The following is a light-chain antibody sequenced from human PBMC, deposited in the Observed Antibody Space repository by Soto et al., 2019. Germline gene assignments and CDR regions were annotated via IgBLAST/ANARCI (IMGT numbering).Light chain of an antibody. CDR3: SSYTSSSTLV. CDR2: DVT. CDR1: RSDIGGYNY. Sequence: QSALTQPPSASGSPGQSVTISCTGTRSDIGGYNYVSWYQHQPGKAPKVITYDVTKRPSGVSNRFSGSKSGNTASLTISGLQAEDEADYYCSSYTSSSTLVFGGGTKLTVL. J-gene: IGLJ2*01. V-gene: IGLV2-14*01.